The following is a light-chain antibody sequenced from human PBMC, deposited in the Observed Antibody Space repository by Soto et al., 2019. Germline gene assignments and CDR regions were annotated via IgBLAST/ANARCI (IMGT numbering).Light chain of an antibody. V-gene: IGKV3-11*01. CDR1: QSVKTF. J-gene: IGKJ5*01. Sequence: VLTQSPATLSLSPGERATRSCRASQSVKTFLVWYQQRPGQAPRLLIHDASHRAAGIPARFSGSGFGTDFTLTISSLEPEDAAVYYCQQRSNWPPITFGQGTRLEIK. CDR2: DAS. CDR3: QQRSNWPPIT.